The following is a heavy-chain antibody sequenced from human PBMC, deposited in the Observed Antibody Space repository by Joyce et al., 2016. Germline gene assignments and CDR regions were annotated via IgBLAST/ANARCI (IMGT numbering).Heavy chain of an antibody. CDR3: ARSKLRYDFWYFDL. CDR1: GGFITSTRYY. Sequence: QLRESGPGLVKPSETLSLLCSVPGGFITSTRYYLGWIRQSPGKGLEWIGTIHNTGNDYYNPPLKSPASISVDKSREQFSLKMTSVSAADTAIYYCARSKLRYDFWYFDLWGLGSLVTVSS. CDR2: IHNTGND. J-gene: IGHJ2*01. D-gene: IGHD5-12*01. V-gene: IGHV4-39*01.